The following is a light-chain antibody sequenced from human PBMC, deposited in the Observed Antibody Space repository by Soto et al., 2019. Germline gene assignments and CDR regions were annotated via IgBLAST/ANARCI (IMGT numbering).Light chain of an antibody. CDR2: DAS. Sequence: EIVLTQSPATLSLSPGESATLSCRASQRVSSYLAWYQQKPGQAPRILIYDASNRATGIPARFSGSGSGTDFTLTISSLEPEDFAVYYCQQRSNWPWTFGQGTKVDIK. V-gene: IGKV3-11*01. CDR1: QRVSSY. J-gene: IGKJ1*01. CDR3: QQRSNWPWT.